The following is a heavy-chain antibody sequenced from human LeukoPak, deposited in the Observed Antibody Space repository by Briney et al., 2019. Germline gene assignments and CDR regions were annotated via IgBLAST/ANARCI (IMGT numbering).Heavy chain of an antibody. J-gene: IGHJ3*02. V-gene: IGHV1-69*05. D-gene: IGHD2-15*01. CDR1: GGTFSSYA. Sequence: SVKVSCKASGGTFSSYAISWVRQAPGQGLEWMGGIIPIFGTANYAQKFQGRVTITTDESTSTAYMELSSLRSEDTAVYYCAREGTGIGGEELLHYLYDAFDIWGQGTMVTVSS. CDR3: AREGTGIGGEELLHYLYDAFDI. CDR2: IIPIFGTA.